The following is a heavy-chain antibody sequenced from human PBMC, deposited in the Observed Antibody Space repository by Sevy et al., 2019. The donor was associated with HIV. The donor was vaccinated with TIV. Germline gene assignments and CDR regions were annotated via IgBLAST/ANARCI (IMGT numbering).Heavy chain of an antibody. J-gene: IGHJ6*02. V-gene: IGHV4-34*01. D-gene: IGHD3-3*01. CDR2: INHSGST. CDR3: ARGSTYDFWSGYLYYYYGMDV. Sequence: SETLSLTCAVYGGSLSGYYWSWIRQPPGKGLEWIGEINHSGSTNYNPSLKSRVTISVDTSKNQFSLKLSSVTAADTAVYYCARGSTYDFWSGYLYYYYGMDVWGHGTTVTVSS. CDR1: GGSLSGYY.